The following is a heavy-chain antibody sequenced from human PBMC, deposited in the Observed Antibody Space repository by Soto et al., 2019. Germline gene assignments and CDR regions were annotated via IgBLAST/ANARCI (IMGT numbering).Heavy chain of an antibody. Sequence: QVQLVQSGAEVREPGASVKVSCKASGFTLNPYYIHWVRQAPGQGLEWMGLISPSGETVSYAQKFQGRVTVNRDTSMTTVHMELTSLRAEDTGIYYCARELPGTGGCEYGGQGTLVTVSS. CDR1: GFTLNPYY. D-gene: IGHD7-27*01. CDR3: ARELPGTGGCEY. V-gene: IGHV1-46*02. CDR2: ISPSGETV. J-gene: IGHJ4*02.